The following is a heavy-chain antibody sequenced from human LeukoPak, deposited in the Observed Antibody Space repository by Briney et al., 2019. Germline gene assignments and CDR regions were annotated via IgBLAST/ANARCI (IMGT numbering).Heavy chain of an antibody. CDR1: GGTFTSYA. D-gene: IGHD5-12*01. V-gene: IGHV1-69*06. CDR2: IIPFFGKA. Sequence: VASVKVSCTASGGTFTSYAISWVRQAPGQGLKWMGGIIPFFGKANYAQKLQARVTITADKSPSTAYMALSSLRSEAPAVYYCARGGDSGYDCNYWGQGTLVTVSS. J-gene: IGHJ4*02. CDR3: ARGGDSGYDCNY.